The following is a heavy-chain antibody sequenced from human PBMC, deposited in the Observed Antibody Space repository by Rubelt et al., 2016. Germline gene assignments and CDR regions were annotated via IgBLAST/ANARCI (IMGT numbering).Heavy chain of an antibody. V-gene: IGHV3-30*04. Sequence: AASGFTFSSYAMHWVRQAPGKGLEWVAVISYDGSNKYYADSVKGRFTISRDNSKNTLYLQMNSLRAEDTAVYYCARGGNSSSWYFTPYFRKQFDYWGQGTLVTVSS. CDR2: ISYDGSNK. D-gene: IGHD6-13*01. CDR3: ARGGNSSSWYFTPYFRKQFDY. CDR1: GFTFSSYA. J-gene: IGHJ4*02.